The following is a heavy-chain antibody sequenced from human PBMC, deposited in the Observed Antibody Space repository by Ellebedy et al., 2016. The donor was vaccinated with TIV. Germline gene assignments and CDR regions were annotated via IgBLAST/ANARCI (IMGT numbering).Heavy chain of an antibody. CDR3: ARGGELLLDY. J-gene: IGHJ4*02. CDR2: INHSGST. CDR1: GGSFSGYY. Sequence: SETLSLXCAVYGGSFSGYYWSWIRQPPGKGLEWIGEINHSGSTNYNPSLKSRVTISVDTSKNQFSLKLSSVTAADTAVYYCARGGELLLDYWGQGTLVTVSS. D-gene: IGHD1-26*01. V-gene: IGHV4-34*01.